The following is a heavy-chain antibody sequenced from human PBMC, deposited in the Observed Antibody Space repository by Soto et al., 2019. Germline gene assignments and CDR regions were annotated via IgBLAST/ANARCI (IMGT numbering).Heavy chain of an antibody. J-gene: IGHJ4*02. Sequence: VASVKVSCKASGYIFTRYAMHWVRQAPGQRLEWMGWIDPGNGNTKYSRNLQGRVTITRDTSATTAYMELSSLRSEDTAVYYCARDRNSDSSGYYNYWGQGVLVTVSS. V-gene: IGHV1-3*01. CDR1: GYIFTRYA. CDR3: ARDRNSDSSGYYNY. D-gene: IGHD3-22*01. CDR2: IDPGNGNT.